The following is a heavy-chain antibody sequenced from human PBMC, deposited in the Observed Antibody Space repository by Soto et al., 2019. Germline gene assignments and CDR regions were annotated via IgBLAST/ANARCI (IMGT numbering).Heavy chain of an antibody. V-gene: IGHV1-69*13. D-gene: IGHD1-26*01. Sequence: SVKVSCKASGGTFSSYAISWVRQAPGQGLEWMGGIIPIFGTANYAQKFQGRVTITADESTSTAYMELSSLRSEDTAVYYCARGTSYFSDPYYYGMDVWGQGTTVTVSS. J-gene: IGHJ6*02. CDR1: GGTFSSYA. CDR3: ARGTSYFSDPYYYGMDV. CDR2: IIPIFGTA.